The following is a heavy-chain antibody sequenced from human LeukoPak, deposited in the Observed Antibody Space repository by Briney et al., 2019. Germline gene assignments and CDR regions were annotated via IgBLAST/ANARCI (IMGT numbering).Heavy chain of an antibody. V-gene: IGHV3-74*01. D-gene: IGHD1-26*01. CDR1: GFTFSRYW. CDR2: ISSDGSST. J-gene: IGHJ4*02. Sequence: QPGGSLRLSCAASGFTFSRYWVHWVRQAPGKGLVWVSRISSDGSSTSYADSVKGRFTISRDNAKNTLYLQMNSLRAEDTAVYYCARDKGFWAYSGSYFDYWGQGTLVTVSS. CDR3: ARDKGFWAYSGSYFDY.